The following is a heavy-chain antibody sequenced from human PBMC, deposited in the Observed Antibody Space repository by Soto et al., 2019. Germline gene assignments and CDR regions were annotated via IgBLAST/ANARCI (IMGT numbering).Heavy chain of an antibody. J-gene: IGHJ6*02. CDR1: GFTFSSYA. CDR2: ISGSGGST. Sequence: GGSLRLSCAASGFTFSSYAMSWVRQAPGKELEWVSAISGSGGSTYYADSLKGRFTISRDNSKNTLYLQMNSLRAEDTAVYYCAKEDIVVVPAPQKYYYYYGMDVWGQGTTVTVSS. V-gene: IGHV3-23*01. D-gene: IGHD2-2*01. CDR3: AKEDIVVVPAPQKYYYYYGMDV.